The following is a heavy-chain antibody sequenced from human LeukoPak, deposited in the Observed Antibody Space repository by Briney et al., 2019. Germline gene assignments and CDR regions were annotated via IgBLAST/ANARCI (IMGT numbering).Heavy chain of an antibody. CDR1: GGTFSSYA. V-gene: IGHV1-18*01. Sequence: GASVKVSCKASGGTFSSYAISWVRQAPGQGLEWMGWISAYNGNTNYAQKLQGRVTMTTDTSTSTAYMELRSLRSDDTAVYYCARGPGTEAYYYDSSGSPDAFDIWGQGTMVTVSS. CDR3: ARGPGTEAYYYDSSGSPDAFDI. CDR2: ISAYNGNT. D-gene: IGHD3-22*01. J-gene: IGHJ3*02.